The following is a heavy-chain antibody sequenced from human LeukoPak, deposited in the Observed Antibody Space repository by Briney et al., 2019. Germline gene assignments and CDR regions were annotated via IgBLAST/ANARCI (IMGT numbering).Heavy chain of an antibody. CDR3: ARPTTYSYWYFDL. V-gene: IGHV3-20*04. Sequence: GGSLRLSCAASGFTFDDYGMSWVRQAPGKGLEWVSGINWIGGSTGYADSVKGRFPLSRDNAKNPLYLQMNSLRAEDTALYYCARPTTYSYWYFDLWGRGTLVTVSS. CDR1: GFTFDDYG. CDR2: INWIGGST. J-gene: IGHJ2*01. D-gene: IGHD2-15*01.